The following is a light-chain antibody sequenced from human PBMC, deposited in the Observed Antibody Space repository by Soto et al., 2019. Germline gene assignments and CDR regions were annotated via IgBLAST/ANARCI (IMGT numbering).Light chain of an antibody. J-gene: IGLJ1*01. CDR3: SSYAGSSTLYV. Sequence: QSALTQPPSASGSPGQSVTISCTGTSNDVGDYNYVSWYQQHPGKAPKLMIYEVSKRPSGVPGRFSGSKSGNTASLTVSGLQAEDEADYYCSSYAGSSTLYVFETGTKVTVL. V-gene: IGLV2-8*01. CDR1: SNDVGDYNY. CDR2: EVS.